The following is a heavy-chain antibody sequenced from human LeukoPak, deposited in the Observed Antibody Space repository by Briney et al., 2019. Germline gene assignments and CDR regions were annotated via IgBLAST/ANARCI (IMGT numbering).Heavy chain of an antibody. CDR1: GASISTGGFY. CDR3: ARGSWGKITIFGVAPPDY. Sequence: SQTLSLTCTISGASISTGGFYWTWIRQPPGEGLEWIGYIYYTGSVDYNASLKSRLTISLDTSKNRFSLKLNSVTAADTAVYYCARGSWGKITIFGVAPPDYWGQGTLVTVSS. J-gene: IGHJ4*02. D-gene: IGHD3-3*01. V-gene: IGHV4-31*03. CDR2: IYYTGSV.